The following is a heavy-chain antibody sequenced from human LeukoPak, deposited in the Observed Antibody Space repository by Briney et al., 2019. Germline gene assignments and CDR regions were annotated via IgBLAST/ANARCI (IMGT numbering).Heavy chain of an antibody. J-gene: IGHJ5*02. Sequence: SETLSLTCAVYGVSFSGYYWSWIRQPPGKGLEWIGEINHSGSTNYNPSLKSRVTISVDTSKSKFSVKLTSVTAADTAVYYCARVRLRSRWFDPWGQGALVTVSS. CDR1: GVSFSGYY. CDR2: INHSGST. V-gene: IGHV4-34*01. CDR3: ARVRLRSRWFDP. D-gene: IGHD6-13*01.